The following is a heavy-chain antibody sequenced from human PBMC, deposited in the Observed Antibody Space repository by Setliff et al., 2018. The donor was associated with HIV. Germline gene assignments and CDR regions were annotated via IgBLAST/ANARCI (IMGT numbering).Heavy chain of an antibody. J-gene: IGHJ6*03. D-gene: IGHD3-3*01. Sequence: KTSETLSLTCAVYGGSSSGYYWSWIRQPPGKGLEWIGEINHDRTTNYNPSLKSRVTISVDTSKNQFSLTLNSVTAADTAVYYCARGSRQLTIFGVVFKTNYYLMDVWGKGTAVTVSS. V-gene: IGHV4-34*01. CDR3: ARGSRQLTIFGVVFKTNYYLMDV. CDR1: GGSSSGYY. CDR2: INHDRTT.